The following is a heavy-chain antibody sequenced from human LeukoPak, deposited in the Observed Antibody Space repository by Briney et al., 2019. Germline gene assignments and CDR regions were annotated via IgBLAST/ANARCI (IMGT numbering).Heavy chain of an antibody. Sequence: SGTLSLTCTVSGGSISNHYWSWIRRPPGKGLEWIGYIFYEGSTNYNPSFKSRVTMSLDTPKSQFSLRLTSVTAADTAVYYCARADRVSFDDVPTGFHREGCFFDHWGRGILVSVSS. D-gene: IGHD3-9*01. J-gene: IGHJ4*02. CDR1: GGSISNHY. V-gene: IGHV4-59*11. CDR3: ARADRVSFDDVPTGFHREGCFFDH. CDR2: IFYEGST.